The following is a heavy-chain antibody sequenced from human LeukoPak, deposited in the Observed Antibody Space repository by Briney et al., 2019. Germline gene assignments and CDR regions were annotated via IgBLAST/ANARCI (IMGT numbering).Heavy chain of an antibody. CDR3: ARVRGSGYLDY. Sequence: GASVKVSCKASGYTFRNHGISWVRQAPGQGLEWMGWISADSGNTNYAQKFQDRVTMTRDTSTSTAYMELRSLRSDDTAVYYCARVRGSGYLDYWGQGTLATVSS. CDR1: GYTFRNHG. J-gene: IGHJ4*02. CDR2: ISADSGNT. V-gene: IGHV1-18*01. D-gene: IGHD3-10*01.